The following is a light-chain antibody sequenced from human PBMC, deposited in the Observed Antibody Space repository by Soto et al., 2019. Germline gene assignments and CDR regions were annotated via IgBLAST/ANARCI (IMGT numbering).Light chain of an antibody. CDR1: QSVSSSS. CDR3: QQYGSSLFT. Sequence: EIVLTQSPGTLSLSPGERATLSCRASQSVSSSSLAWYPQKPGQAPRLVIYGASSRATGIPDRFSGSGSGTDFTLTISRLEPEDFAVYYCQQYGSSLFTFGPGTKGDIK. J-gene: IGKJ3*01. CDR2: GAS. V-gene: IGKV3-20*01.